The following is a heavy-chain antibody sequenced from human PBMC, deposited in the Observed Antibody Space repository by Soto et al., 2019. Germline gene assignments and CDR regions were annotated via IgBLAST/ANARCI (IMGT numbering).Heavy chain of an antibody. D-gene: IGHD6-13*01. J-gene: IGHJ4*02. Sequence: GSLRLSCAASGFTFSGSAMNWVRQAPGKGLEWVSSISGSVGSTYYADSVKGRFTISRDTSKNTLYLQMNSLRAEDTAVYYCAKGVGSSWYYFDYWGQGTLVTVSS. CDR3: AKGVGSSWYYFDY. CDR2: ISGSVGST. CDR1: GFTFSGSA. V-gene: IGHV3-23*01.